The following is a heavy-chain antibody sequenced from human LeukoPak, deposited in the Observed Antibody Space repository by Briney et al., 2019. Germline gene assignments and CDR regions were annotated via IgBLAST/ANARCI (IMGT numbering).Heavy chain of an antibody. CDR1: GFTFSSYA. CDR3: ARESNYYDSSGYYTPYFDY. Sequence: GGSLRLSCAASGFTFSSYAMHWVRQAPGKGLEYVSAISSNGGSTYYANSVKGRFTISRDNSKNTLYLQMNSLRAEDTAGYYCARESNYYDSSGYYTPYFDYWGQGTLVTVSS. J-gene: IGHJ4*02. V-gene: IGHV3-64*01. CDR2: ISSNGGST. D-gene: IGHD3-22*01.